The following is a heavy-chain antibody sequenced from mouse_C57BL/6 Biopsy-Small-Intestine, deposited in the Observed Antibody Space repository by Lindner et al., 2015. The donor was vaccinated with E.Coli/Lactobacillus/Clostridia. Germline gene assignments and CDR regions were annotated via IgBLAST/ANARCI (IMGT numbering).Heavy chain of an antibody. D-gene: IGHD2-1*01. CDR3: ARRFGNAYYFDS. CDR2: ALPGSGST. V-gene: IGHV1-9*01. Sequence: VQLQESGAELMKPGASVRLSCKATGYTFTGYWIEWVKQRPGHGLEWIGEALPGSGSTYYNEKFKGKATFTADTSSNTAYMRLSSLTTEDSAIYFCARRFGNAYYFDSWGQGTTLTVSS. J-gene: IGHJ2*01. CDR1: GYTFTGYW.